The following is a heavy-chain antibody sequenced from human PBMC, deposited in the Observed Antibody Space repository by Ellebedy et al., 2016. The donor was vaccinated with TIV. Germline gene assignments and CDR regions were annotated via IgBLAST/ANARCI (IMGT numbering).Heavy chain of an antibody. Sequence: AASVKVSCKASGFNFLSNHIHWMRQAPGQGLEWMGMINPSGGSTTFAQKFQGRVTMTRDTSTSTVYMELSSLRSEDTAVYYCARGLESYWLDYWGQGTLVTVSS. CDR3: ARGLESYWLDY. D-gene: IGHD3-10*01. CDR2: INPSGGST. V-gene: IGHV1-46*01. J-gene: IGHJ4*02. CDR1: GFNFLSNH.